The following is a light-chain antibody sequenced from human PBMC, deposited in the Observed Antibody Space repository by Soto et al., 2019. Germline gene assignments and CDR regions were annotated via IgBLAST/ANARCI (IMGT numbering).Light chain of an antibody. Sequence: EIVMTQSPATLPVSPGERATLSCRASQSVSSNLAWYQQKPGQAPRLLIYGASTRATGIPARFSGSGSGTEFNLTISSLQSEDFAVYYCQHYNNWHPWTFGQGTKVEIK. V-gene: IGKV3-15*01. CDR2: GAS. J-gene: IGKJ1*01. CDR3: QHYNNWHPWT. CDR1: QSVSSN.